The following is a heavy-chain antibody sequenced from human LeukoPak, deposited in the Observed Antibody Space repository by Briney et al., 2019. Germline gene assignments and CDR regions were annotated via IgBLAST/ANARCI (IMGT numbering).Heavy chain of an antibody. CDR1: GGSISSYY. CDR2: IYYSGST. Sequence: PSETLSLTCTVSGGSISSYYWSWIRQPPGKGLEWIGYIYYSGSTNYNPSLKSRVTISVDTSKNQFSLKLSSVTAADTAVYYCARDRKQWLVPYYYYYGMDVRGQGTTVTVSS. J-gene: IGHJ6*02. CDR3: ARDRKQWLVPYYYYYGMDV. D-gene: IGHD6-19*01. V-gene: IGHV4-59*01.